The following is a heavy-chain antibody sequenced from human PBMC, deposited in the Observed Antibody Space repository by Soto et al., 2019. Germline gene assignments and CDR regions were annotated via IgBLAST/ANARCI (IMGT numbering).Heavy chain of an antibody. CDR1: GGSISSGGYY. CDR3: ARDSEYYYDSSGYSPGLGY. V-gene: IGHV4-31*03. J-gene: IGHJ4*02. Sequence: PSETLSLTCTVSGGSISSGGYYWSWIRQHPGKGLEWIGYIYYSGSTYYNPSLKSRVTISVDTSKNQFSLKLSSVAAADTAVYYCARDSEYYYDSSGYSPGLGYWGQGTLVTVSS. CDR2: IYYSGST. D-gene: IGHD3-22*01.